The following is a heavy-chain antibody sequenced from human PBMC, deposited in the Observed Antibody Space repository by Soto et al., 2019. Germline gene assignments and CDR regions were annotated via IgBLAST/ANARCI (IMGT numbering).Heavy chain of an antibody. CDR2: IYYSGNT. V-gene: IGHV4-59*01. CDR1: GDSIKNYY. J-gene: IGHJ5*02. CDR3: VRDLYTFGVLSDVAYNSFGP. D-gene: IGHD3-16*01. Sequence: PSETLSLTCTVSGDSIKNYYWSWIRQPPGKGLEWIGYIYYSGNTNYNPSLKGRVTISVDTSKNQFSLNVNSVTPADAAVYYCVRDLYTFGVLSDVAYNSFGPWGQGTQVTVSS.